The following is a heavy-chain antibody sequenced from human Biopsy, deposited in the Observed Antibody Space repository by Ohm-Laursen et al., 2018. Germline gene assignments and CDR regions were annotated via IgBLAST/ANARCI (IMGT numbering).Heavy chain of an antibody. CDR3: VRSRAGGATWGMDV. CDR1: GYAVTEFS. Sequence: ASVKVSCKVSGYAVTEFSMHWVRQAPGQGLEWMGWINPDNGGTIHAQKFQGRVTMTRDTSISTAYVEVTSLRSDDTAVYYCVRSRAGGATWGMDVWGQGTTVTVSS. D-gene: IGHD3-16*01. V-gene: IGHV1-2*02. CDR2: INPDNGGT. J-gene: IGHJ6*02.